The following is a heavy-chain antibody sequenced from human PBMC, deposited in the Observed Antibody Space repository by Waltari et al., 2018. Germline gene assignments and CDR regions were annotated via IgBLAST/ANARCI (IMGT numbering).Heavy chain of an antibody. D-gene: IGHD3-22*01. CDR2: IYHGGST. V-gene: IGHV4-38-2*01. Sequence: VQLQESGPGLVKPSETLSLTCAVSGYSISSGYYWGWIRQPPGKGLEWIGSIYHGGSTYYNPSLKSRVTISVDTSKNQFSLKLSSVTAADTAVYFCARVYYYDSSGYLHDYWGQGTLVTVSS. J-gene: IGHJ4*02. CDR3: ARVYYYDSSGYLHDY. CDR1: GYSISSGYY.